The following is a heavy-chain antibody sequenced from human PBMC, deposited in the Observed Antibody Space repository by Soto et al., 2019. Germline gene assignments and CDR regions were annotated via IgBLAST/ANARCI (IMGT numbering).Heavy chain of an antibody. V-gene: IGHV3-30*18. CDR3: AKDRGLWLHYYYYYGMDV. Sequence: GGSLRLSCAASGFTFSSYGMHWVRQAPGKGLEWVAVISYDGSNKYYADSVKGRFTISRDNSKNTLYLQMNSLRAEDTAVYYCAKDRGLWLHYYYYYGMDVWGQGTTVTVSS. D-gene: IGHD5-18*01. J-gene: IGHJ6*02. CDR2: ISYDGSNK. CDR1: GFTFSSYG.